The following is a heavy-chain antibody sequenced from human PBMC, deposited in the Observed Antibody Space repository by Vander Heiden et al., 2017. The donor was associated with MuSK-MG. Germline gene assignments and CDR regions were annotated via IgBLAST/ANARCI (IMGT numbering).Heavy chain of an antibody. CDR1: GGSFSVSY. CDR2: INHSGST. Sequence: QVQLPQWGAGLCQPSETLSLTCDVHGGSFSVSYWRWRRQPPGNGLEWIGEINHSGSTNYNPSLKSRVTISVDTSKNQFSLKLSSVTAADTAVYYCARVTYKYYFDYWGQGTLVTVSS. CDR3: ARVTYKYYFDY. V-gene: IGHV4-34*01. D-gene: IGHD1-1*01. J-gene: IGHJ4*02.